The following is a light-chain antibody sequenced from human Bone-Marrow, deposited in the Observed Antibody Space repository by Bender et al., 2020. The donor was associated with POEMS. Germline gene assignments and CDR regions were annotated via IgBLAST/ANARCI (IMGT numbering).Light chain of an antibody. CDR1: NSDIGSHTL. V-gene: IGLV2-14*02. CDR3: NSHRRGGTYV. Sequence: QFALTQPASVSGSPGQSITMSCTATNSDIGSHTLVSWYQQHPGRAPKLIIYEGTKRPSWVPDRFSGSKSGNTASLTISGLQAEDEGDYYCNSHRRGGTYVFGTGTRVTVL. CDR2: EGT. J-gene: IGLJ1*01.